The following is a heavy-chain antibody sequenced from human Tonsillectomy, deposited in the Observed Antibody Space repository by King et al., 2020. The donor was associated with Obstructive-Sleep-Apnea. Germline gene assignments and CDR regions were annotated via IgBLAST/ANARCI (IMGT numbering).Heavy chain of an antibody. CDR2: FNTNSGIT. CDR3: AREQSSEAGADY. CDR1: GYTFTGYY. V-gene: IGHV1-2*02. Sequence: VQLVQSGAEVKKPGASVKVSCKASGYTFTGYYMHWVRQAPGQGLEYLGWFNTNSGITNYEQKFQGRVTMTRDTSISTTYMELSRLRSDDTAVYYCAREQSSEAGADYWGQGTLVTVSS. D-gene: IGHD6-19*01. J-gene: IGHJ4*02.